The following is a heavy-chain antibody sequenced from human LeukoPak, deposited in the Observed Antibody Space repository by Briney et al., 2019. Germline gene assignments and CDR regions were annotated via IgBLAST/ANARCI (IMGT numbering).Heavy chain of an antibody. Sequence: PSETLSLFCAVSGGSLSIYYWSWLRQPPGKGLEWVGRIYTSGRTHYNPALKSRVTKTADTSNNQFSLKLSSVTAAETAGYYCARGGGSYYFGSWGQGTLVTVSS. CDR3: ARGGGSYYFGS. D-gene: IGHD1-26*01. CDR1: GGSLSIYY. V-gene: IGHV4-4*07. CDR2: IYTSGRT. J-gene: IGHJ4*02.